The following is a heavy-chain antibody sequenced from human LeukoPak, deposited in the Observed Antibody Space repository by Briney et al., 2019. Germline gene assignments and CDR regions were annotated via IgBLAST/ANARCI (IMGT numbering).Heavy chain of an antibody. V-gene: IGHV1-18*01. CDR3: AKFEGQGATILD. D-gene: IGHD5-24*01. CDR1: GYSENFYG. Sequence: ASVKVSCKTSGYSENFYGITWVRQVAGQGLEWMGWISAQHGQTEYAPNSQDRVTMTTDTYTNTAYMELRNLRPDDTAVYYCAKFEGQGATILDWGQGTLVTVSS. CDR2: ISAQHGQT. J-gene: IGHJ1*01.